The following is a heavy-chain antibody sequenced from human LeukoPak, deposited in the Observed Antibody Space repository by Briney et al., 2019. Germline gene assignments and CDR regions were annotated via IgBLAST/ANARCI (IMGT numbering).Heavy chain of an antibody. CDR2: INHSGCT. CDR1: GGSISSGDYY. J-gene: IGHJ3*02. CDR3: ARSGYCSSATCYTRDDAFDI. D-gene: IGHD2-2*02. Sequence: SETLSLTCTVSGGSISSGDYYWSWIRQSPGKGLEWIGEINHSGCTDYNPSLRSRVTISVDTSKNQFSLKLSSVTAADTAVYYCARSGYCSSATCYTRDDAFDIWGQGTMVTVSS. V-gene: IGHV4-39*07.